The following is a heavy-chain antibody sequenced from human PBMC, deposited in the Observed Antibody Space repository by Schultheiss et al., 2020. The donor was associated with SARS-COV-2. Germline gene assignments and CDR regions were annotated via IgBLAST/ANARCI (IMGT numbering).Heavy chain of an antibody. CDR1: GGSFSGYY. J-gene: IGHJ4*02. D-gene: IGHD1-1*01. Sequence: SETLSLTCAVYGGSFSGYYWSWIRQPPGKGLEWIGEINHSGSTNYNPSLKSRVTISVDTSKNQFSLKLSSVTAADTAVYYCARGPEWSTGISLDYWGQGTLVTVSS. CDR3: ARGPEWSTGISLDY. V-gene: IGHV4-34*01. CDR2: INHSGST.